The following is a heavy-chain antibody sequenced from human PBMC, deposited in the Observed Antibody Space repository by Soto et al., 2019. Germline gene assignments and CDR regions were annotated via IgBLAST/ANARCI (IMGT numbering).Heavy chain of an antibody. D-gene: IGHD6-6*01. CDR1: GFSFTGYY. CDR2: INAHSGGT. J-gene: IGHJ5*02. V-gene: IGHV1-2*02. Sequence: ASVKVSCKASGFSFTGYYIHWLRQAPGQGLEWMGWINAHSGGTEYAQKFQGRVTLTRDTSIATAYLTLPSLTSADTALYYCAKDLTRQLAYWLDPWGQGTQVTVSA. CDR3: AKDLTRQLAYWLDP.